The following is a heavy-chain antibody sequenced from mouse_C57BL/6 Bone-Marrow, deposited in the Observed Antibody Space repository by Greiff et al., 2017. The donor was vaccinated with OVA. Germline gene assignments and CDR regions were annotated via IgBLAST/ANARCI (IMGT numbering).Heavy chain of an antibody. V-gene: IGHV1-72*01. J-gene: IGHJ3*01. Sequence: VQLQQPGAELVKPGASVKLSCKASGYTFTSYWMHWVKQRPGRGLEWIGRIDPNSGGTKYNEKFKSKATLTVDKPSSTAYMQLSSLTSEDAAVYYCAVGNRDYDAAWFAYWGQGTLVTVSA. CDR2: IDPNSGGT. D-gene: IGHD2-4*01. CDR1: GYTFTSYW. CDR3: AVGNRDYDAAWFAY.